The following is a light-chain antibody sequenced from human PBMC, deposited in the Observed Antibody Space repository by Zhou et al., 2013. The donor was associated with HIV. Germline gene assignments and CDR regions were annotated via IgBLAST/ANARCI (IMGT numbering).Light chain of an antibody. V-gene: IGKV3-15*01. Sequence: ELVMTQSPATLSVSPGERATLSCRASQSLSSNLAWYQQKPGQAPRLLIYGASTGATGVPARFSGSGSGTEFTLTISSMQSEDFAVYYCQQYNNWPLLTFGGGTKGGDQT. CDR1: QSLSSN. J-gene: IGKJ4*01. CDR3: QQYNNWPLLT. CDR2: GAS.